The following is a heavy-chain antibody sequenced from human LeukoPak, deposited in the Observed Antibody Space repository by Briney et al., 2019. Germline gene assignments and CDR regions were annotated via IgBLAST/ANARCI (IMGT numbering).Heavy chain of an antibody. CDR3: ARAIPYYYDSSGFTGPGGAFDY. CDR2: IIPILGIA. V-gene: IGHV1-69*04. J-gene: IGHJ4*02. Sequence: SVKVSCKASGGTFSSYAISWVRQAPGQGLEWMGRIIPILGIANYAQKFQGRVTITADKSTSTAYMELSSLRSQDTAVYYCARAIPYYYDSSGFTGPGGAFDYWGQGTLVTVSS. D-gene: IGHD3-22*01. CDR1: GGTFSSYA.